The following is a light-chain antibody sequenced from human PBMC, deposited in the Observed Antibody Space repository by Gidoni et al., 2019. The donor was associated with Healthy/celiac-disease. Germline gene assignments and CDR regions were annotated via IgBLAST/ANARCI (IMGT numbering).Light chain of an antibody. Sequence: EIVLTQSPATLSLSTGERATLACSASQRVSSYLAWYQQNPGQAPRLLIYDASNRATGIPARFSGSGSGTTFTITISSLEPEDFAVYYCQQRSNWITFGQGTRLEIK. V-gene: IGKV3-11*01. J-gene: IGKJ5*01. CDR2: DAS. CDR3: QQRSNWIT. CDR1: QRVSSY.